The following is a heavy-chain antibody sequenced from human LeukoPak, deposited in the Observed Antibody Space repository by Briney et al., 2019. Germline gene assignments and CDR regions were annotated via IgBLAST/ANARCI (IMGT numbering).Heavy chain of an antibody. J-gene: IGHJ4*02. CDR2: IKQDGSEK. CDR1: GFTVSSNY. Sequence: PGGSLRLSCAAPGFTVSSNYMSWVRQAPGTGLEWVANIKQDGSEKYYVGSVKGRFTISRDNAKNSLYLQMNSLRAEDTAVYFCARDKSYGDSSDYWGQGTLVTVSS. D-gene: IGHD4-17*01. CDR3: ARDKSYGDSSDY. V-gene: IGHV3-7*01.